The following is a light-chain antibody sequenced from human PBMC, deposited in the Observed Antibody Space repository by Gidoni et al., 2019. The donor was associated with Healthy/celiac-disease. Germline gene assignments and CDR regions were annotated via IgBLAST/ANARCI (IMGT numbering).Light chain of an antibody. V-gene: IGLV2-23*01. Sequence: QSALTQPPSVPGSPGHATTIPCTGTSSDFGSYNLVSWYHQHPGKAPKIMIYEGSKRPSGVSNRFSGSKSGNTASLTISGLQAEDEADYYCCSYAGSSTLVFGGGTKLTVL. CDR1: SSDFGSYNL. J-gene: IGLJ3*02. CDR3: CSYAGSSTLV. CDR2: EGS.